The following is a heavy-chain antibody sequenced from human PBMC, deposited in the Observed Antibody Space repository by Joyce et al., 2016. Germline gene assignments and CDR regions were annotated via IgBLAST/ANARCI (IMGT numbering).Heavy chain of an antibody. V-gene: IGHV5-10-1*03. CDR2: IDPSDSYP. D-gene: IGHD6-13*01. CDR3: VRLSTSSWYGHFDY. Sequence: VQLVQSGAEVKKPGESLRISCKGSGYNFTTYWLTWVRQMPGKGLEWIGRIDPSDSYPNYNPSFQGRVSISADKSITTAYLQWNSLKASDTAMYYCVRLSTSSWYGHFDYWGLGTLVTVSS. CDR1: GYNFTTYW. J-gene: IGHJ4*02.